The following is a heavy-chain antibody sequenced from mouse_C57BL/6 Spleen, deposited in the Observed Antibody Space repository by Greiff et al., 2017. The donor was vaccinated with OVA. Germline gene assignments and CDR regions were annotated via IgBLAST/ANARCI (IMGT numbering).Heavy chain of an antibody. Sequence: QVQLQQPGAELVMPGASVKLSCKASGYTFTSYWMHWVKQRPGQGLEWIGEIDPSDSYTNYNQKFKGKSTLTVDKSSSTAYMQLSSLTSEDSAVYYCARGGGSSPLDYWGQGTTLTVSS. CDR2: IDPSDSYT. CDR1: GYTFTSYW. V-gene: IGHV1-69*01. D-gene: IGHD1-1*01. J-gene: IGHJ2*01. CDR3: ARGGGSSPLDY.